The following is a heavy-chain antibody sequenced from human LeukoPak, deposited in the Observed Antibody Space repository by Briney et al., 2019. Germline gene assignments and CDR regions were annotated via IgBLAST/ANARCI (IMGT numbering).Heavy chain of an antibody. CDR1: GFTFSSYG. CDR3: AKWLLGGLITMIVVAACDAIDI. Sequence: GGSLRLSCAASGFTFSSYGMHWVRQAPGKGLEWVAFIRYDGSNKYYADSVKGRFTISRDNSKNTLYLQMNSLRAEDTAVYYCAKWLLGGLITMIVVAACDAIDIWGQGTMVTVSS. CDR2: IRYDGSNK. J-gene: IGHJ3*02. V-gene: IGHV3-30*02. D-gene: IGHD3-22*01.